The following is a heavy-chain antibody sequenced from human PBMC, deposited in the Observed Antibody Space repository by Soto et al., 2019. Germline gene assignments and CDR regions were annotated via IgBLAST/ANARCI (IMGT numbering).Heavy chain of an antibody. CDR2: IIPIFGTA. V-gene: IGHV1-69*13. Sequence: ASVKVSCKASGGTFSSYAISWVRQAPGQGLEWIGGIIPIFGTANYAQKFQGRVTITADESTSTAYMELSSLRSEDTAVYYCARGQAARLFAFDIWGQGTMVTVSS. CDR1: GGTFSSYA. CDR3: ARGQAARLFAFDI. J-gene: IGHJ3*02. D-gene: IGHD6-6*01.